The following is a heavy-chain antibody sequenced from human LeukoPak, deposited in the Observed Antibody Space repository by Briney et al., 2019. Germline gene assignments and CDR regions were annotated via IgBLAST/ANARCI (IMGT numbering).Heavy chain of an antibody. D-gene: IGHD6-19*01. CDR2: ISWNSGNI. CDR3: AKDRTPVAVTGTLGY. J-gene: IGHJ4*02. Sequence: GGSLRLSCEASGFTFDDYGMHWVRQALGKGLEWVSGISWNSGNIDYADSVKGRFTISRDNAKNSLYLQMNSLRAEDTALYYCAKDRTPVAVTGTLGYWGQGTLVTVSS. V-gene: IGHV3-9*01. CDR1: GFTFDDYG.